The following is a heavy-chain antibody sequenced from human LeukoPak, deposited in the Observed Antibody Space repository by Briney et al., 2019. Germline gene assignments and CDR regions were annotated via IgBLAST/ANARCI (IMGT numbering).Heavy chain of an antibody. CDR1: GGSISSGGYY. D-gene: IGHD1-26*01. J-gene: IGHJ4*02. CDR2: IYYSGST. CDR3: ATDIGEVGAGPGGY. Sequence: PSQTLSLTCTVSGGSISSGGYYWSWIRPPPGKGLEWIGYIYYSGSTYYNPSLKSRVTISVDTSKNQFSLKLSSVAAADTAVYYCATDIGEVGAGPGGYWGQGTLVTVSS. V-gene: IGHV4-31*03.